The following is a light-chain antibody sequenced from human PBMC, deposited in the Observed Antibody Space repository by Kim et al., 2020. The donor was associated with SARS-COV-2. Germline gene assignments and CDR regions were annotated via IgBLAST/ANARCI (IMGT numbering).Light chain of an antibody. CDR2: DVS. Sequence: QSALTQPRSVSGSPGQSVTISCTGTSSDVGAYNYVSWYQQHPGKAPKLMIYDVSKRPSGVPDRFSGSKSGNTASLTISGLQAEDEADYHCCSYAGSYTYVVFGGVTQLTVL. CDR3: CSYAGSYTYVV. CDR1: SSDVGAYNY. J-gene: IGLJ2*01. V-gene: IGLV2-11*01.